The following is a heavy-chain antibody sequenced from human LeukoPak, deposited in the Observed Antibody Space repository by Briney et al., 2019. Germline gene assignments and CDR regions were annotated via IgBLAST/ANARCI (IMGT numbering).Heavy chain of an antibody. CDR1: GGSISSSNW. D-gene: IGHD3-10*01. J-gene: IGHJ4*02. CDR2: IYHSGST. Sequence: SGTLSLTCAVSGGSISSSNWWSWVRQPPGKGLEWIGEIYHSGSTNYNPSLKSRDTISVDKSISTAYLQWSGLKASDTAMYYCARHEIIDDSGSYFSLWGQGTLVTVSS. V-gene: IGHV4-4*02. CDR3: ARHEIIDDSGSYFSL.